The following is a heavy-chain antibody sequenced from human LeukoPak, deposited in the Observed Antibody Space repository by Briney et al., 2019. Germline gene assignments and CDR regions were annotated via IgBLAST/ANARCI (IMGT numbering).Heavy chain of an antibody. CDR1: GYSFTVYY. J-gene: IGHJ4*02. CDR3: ASLYGDYVASDY. V-gene: IGHV1-2*02. Sequence: ASVKVSCKASGYSFTVYYMHWVRQAPGQGLGWMGWINPKSGGTNYAQKFLGRVTMTRDTSINTAYMELSRLRSDDTAVYYCASLYGDYVASDYWGQGTLVTVSS. D-gene: IGHD4-17*01. CDR2: INPKSGGT.